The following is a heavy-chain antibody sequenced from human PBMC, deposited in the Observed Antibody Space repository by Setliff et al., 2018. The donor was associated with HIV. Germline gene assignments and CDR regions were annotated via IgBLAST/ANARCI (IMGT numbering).Heavy chain of an antibody. CDR3: TIPASSLAPN. V-gene: IGHV4-39*01. Sequence: SETLSLTCTVSGASISSHNYYWGWIRQSPGKGLEWIASTRSGGDTYYNPSLQSRVIISVDTSNNQISLKLTSVTAADTAVYYCTIPASSLAPNWGRGTQVTVSS. CDR1: GASISSHNYY. CDR2: TRSGGDT. J-gene: IGHJ4*02.